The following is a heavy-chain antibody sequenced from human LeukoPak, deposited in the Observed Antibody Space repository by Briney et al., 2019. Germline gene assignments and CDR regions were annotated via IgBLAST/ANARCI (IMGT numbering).Heavy chain of an antibody. V-gene: IGHV4-61*02. D-gene: IGHD2-15*01. CDR3: ASRVVGSYYYYYYGMDV. CDR2: IYTSGST. Sequence: ASETLSLTCTVSGGSISSGSYYWSWIRQPAGKGLEWIGRIYTSGSTNHNPSLKSRVTISVDASKNQFSLKLSSVTAADTAVYYCASRVVGSYYYYYYGMDVWGQGTTVTVSS. CDR1: GGSISSGSYY. J-gene: IGHJ6*02.